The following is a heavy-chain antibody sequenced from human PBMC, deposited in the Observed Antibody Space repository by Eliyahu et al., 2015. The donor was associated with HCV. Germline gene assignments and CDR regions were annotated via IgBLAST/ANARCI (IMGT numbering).Heavy chain of an antibody. CDR1: GFTFSSXG. CDR3: ARDQGYCSSTSCYTGWFDP. J-gene: IGHJ5*02. V-gene: IGHV3-33*01. D-gene: IGHD2-2*02. Sequence: QVQLVESGGGVVQPGRSLRLSCAASGFTFSSXGXXWVRQAPGKGLGWVAVIWYDGSNKYYADSVKGRFTISRDNSKNTLYLQMNSLRAEDTAVYYCARDQGYCSSTSCYTGWFDPWGQGTLVTVSS. CDR2: IWYDGSNK.